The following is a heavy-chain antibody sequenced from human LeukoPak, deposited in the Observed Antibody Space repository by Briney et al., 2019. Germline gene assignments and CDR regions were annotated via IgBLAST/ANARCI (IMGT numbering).Heavy chain of an antibody. CDR3: AKGTRGVVVPAALDY. CDR1: GFTFSSYA. V-gene: IGHV3-23*01. D-gene: IGHD2-2*01. CDR2: ISGSGGST. Sequence: PGGSLRLSCAASGFTFSSYAMSWVRQAPGKGLEWVSAISGSGGSTYHADSVKGRFTISRDNSKNTLYLQMNSLRAEDTAVYYCAKGTRGVVVPAALDYWGQGTLVTVSS. J-gene: IGHJ4*02.